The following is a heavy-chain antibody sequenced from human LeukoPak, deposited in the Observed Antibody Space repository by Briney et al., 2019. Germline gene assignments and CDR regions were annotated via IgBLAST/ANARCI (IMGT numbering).Heavy chain of an antibody. CDR1: GFTFSNYA. Sequence: GRSLRLSCAASGFTFSNYAMHWVRQAPGKGLEWVAVMAYEGSNKYYADSVKGRFTISRDNSKNTLYLQMNSLRAEDTAVYYCARALGGIRVPTNFDYWGQGTLVTVSS. CDR3: ARALGGIRVPTNFDY. CDR2: MAYEGSNK. D-gene: IGHD3-16*01. J-gene: IGHJ4*02. V-gene: IGHV3-30-3*01.